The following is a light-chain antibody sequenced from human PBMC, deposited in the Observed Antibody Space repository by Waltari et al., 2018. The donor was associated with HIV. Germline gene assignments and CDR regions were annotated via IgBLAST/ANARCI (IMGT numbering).Light chain of an antibody. CDR3: QQAYDFPPT. CDR1: QDVATW. Sequence: DIQMTQFPSFVSASVGDRVTITCRASQDVATWLAWTQQRPGEAPRLRIYAASRLHDGVPSRFSGDGSDREFTLTIGSLQPEDFATYYCQQAYDFPPTFGQGTKVE. CDR2: AAS. J-gene: IGKJ1*01. V-gene: IGKV1-12*01.